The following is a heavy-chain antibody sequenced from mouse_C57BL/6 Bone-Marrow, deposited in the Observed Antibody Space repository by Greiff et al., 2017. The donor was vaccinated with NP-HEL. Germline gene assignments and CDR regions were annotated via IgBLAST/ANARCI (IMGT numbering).Heavy chain of an antibody. V-gene: IGHV2-2*01. D-gene: IGHD6-1*01. J-gene: IGHJ4*01. CDR1: GFSLTSYG. CDR2: IWSGGST. CDR3: ATLAHYYAMDY. Sequence: QVQLQQSGPGLVQPSQSLSITCTVSGFSLTSYGVHWVRQSPGKGLEWLGVIWSGGSTDYNAAFISRLSISKDNSKSQVFFKMNSLQADDTAIYYCATLAHYYAMDYWGQGTSVTVSS.